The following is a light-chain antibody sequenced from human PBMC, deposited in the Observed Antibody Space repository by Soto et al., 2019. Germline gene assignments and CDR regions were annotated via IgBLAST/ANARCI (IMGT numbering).Light chain of an antibody. V-gene: IGLV2-14*01. CDR2: DVT. J-gene: IGLJ1*01. Sequence: QLVLTQPASVSGSPGHSITISCTGTSSDVGGYNYVAWYQQHPGKAPKLMIYDVTKRPSGVSDRFSGSKSGNTASLTISGLRAEDEGDYFCSSYIRSTSPDVFGSGTKLTVL. CDR3: SSYIRSTSPDV. CDR1: SSDVGGYNY.